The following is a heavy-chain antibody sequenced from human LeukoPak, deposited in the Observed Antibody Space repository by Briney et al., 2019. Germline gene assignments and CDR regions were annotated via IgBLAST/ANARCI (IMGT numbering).Heavy chain of an antibody. CDR3: ARACSSTSCYVRFDY. D-gene: IGHD2-2*01. J-gene: IGHJ4*02. V-gene: IGHV4-39*07. CDR2: IYYSGST. CDR1: GASISSSNYY. Sequence: SETLSLTCTVSGASISSSNYYWGWIRQPPGKGLEWIGDIYYSGSTYYNPSLKSRVSISVDTSKNQFSLKLSSVTAADTAVYYCARACSSTSCYVRFDYWGQGTLVTVSS.